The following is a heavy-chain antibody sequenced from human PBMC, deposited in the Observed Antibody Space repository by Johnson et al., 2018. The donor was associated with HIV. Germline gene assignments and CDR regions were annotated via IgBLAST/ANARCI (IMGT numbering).Heavy chain of an antibody. J-gene: IGHJ3*02. V-gene: IGHV3-30*02. D-gene: IGHD5-12*01. Sequence: QVQLVESGGGVVRPGGSLRVSCTASGFTFDEYGMHWVRQAPGKGLEWVAVVWYDGSNKYYADSVKGRFTISRDNSKNKLYLQMGSLRAEDTAVYYCAKDRILSGYGPGAFDIWGQGTMVTVSS. CDR2: VWYDGSNK. CDR3: AKDRILSGYGPGAFDI. CDR1: GFTFDEYG.